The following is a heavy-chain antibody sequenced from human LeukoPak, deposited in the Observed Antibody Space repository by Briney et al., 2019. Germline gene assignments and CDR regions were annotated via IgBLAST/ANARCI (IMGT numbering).Heavy chain of an antibody. V-gene: IGHV3-7*01. D-gene: IGHD3-16*01. CDR1: GFTVSSNY. CDR2: IKHDGSEE. CDR3: AREGTWDFDY. J-gene: IGHJ4*02. Sequence: GGSLRLSCAASGFTVSSNYMNWVRQAPGKGLEWVANIKHDGSEEYYVDSVKGRFTISRDNARNSLYLQMNSLRAEDTAVYYCAREGTWDFDYWGQGTLVTVSS.